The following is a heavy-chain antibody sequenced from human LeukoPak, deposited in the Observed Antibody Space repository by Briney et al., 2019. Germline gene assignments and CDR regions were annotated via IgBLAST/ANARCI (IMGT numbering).Heavy chain of an antibody. CDR1: GGTFSSYA. D-gene: IGHD3-22*01. Sequence: ASVKVSCKASGGTFSSYAISWVRQAPGQGLEWMGRIIPIFGIANYAQKFQGRVTITADKSTSTAYMELSSLRSEDTAVYYCARDYDSGGYDYWGQGTLVTVSS. CDR3: ARDYDSGGYDY. V-gene: IGHV1-69*04. J-gene: IGHJ4*02. CDR2: IIPIFGIA.